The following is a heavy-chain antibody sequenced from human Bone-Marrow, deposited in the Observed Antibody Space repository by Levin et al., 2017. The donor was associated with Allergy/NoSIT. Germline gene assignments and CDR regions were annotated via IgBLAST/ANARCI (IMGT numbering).Heavy chain of an antibody. J-gene: IGHJ6*03. CDR2: IDYSGTT. CDR1: GGSVNSGSNY. CDR3: ARDLDYYYYMDV. Sequence: SETLSLTCTVSGGSVNSGSNYWSWIRQPPGKGLEWIGHIDYSGTTTYNPSLKSRVTISSDTSKNQFLLKLSSVTAADTAVYYCARDLDYYYYMDVWGKGITVTVSS. V-gene: IGHV4-61*01.